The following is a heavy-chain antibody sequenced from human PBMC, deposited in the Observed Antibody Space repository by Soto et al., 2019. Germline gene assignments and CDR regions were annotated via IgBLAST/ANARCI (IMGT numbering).Heavy chain of an antibody. CDR1: GYNFGGFW. CDR3: AKDRGRPDAFNI. CDR2: IDNGGTNT. D-gene: IGHD3-10*01. V-gene: IGHV3-74*01. Sequence: GGSLRLSCAGSGYNFGGFWMHWVRQAPGKGLVWVSRIDNGGTNTVYADAVKGRFTISRDNAKNTLYLQMNSLRAEDTAVYCCAKDRGRPDAFNIWGQGTMVTVSS. J-gene: IGHJ3*02.